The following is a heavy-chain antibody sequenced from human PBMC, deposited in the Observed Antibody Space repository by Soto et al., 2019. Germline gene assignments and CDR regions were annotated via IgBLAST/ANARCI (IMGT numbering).Heavy chain of an antibody. V-gene: IGHV3-23*01. CDR1: GFTFSSYA. D-gene: IGHD3-10*01. CDR2: ISGSGGST. J-gene: IGHJ3*02. CDR3: AEGFGIHVFPRGAFDI. Sequence: EVQLLESGGGLVQPGGSLRLSCAASGFTFSSYAMSWVRQAPGKGLEWVSAISGSGGSTYYADSVKGRFTISRDNSKNTLYLQRNSLRAEDKAVYYCAEGFGIHVFPRGAFDIWGQGTMVTVSS.